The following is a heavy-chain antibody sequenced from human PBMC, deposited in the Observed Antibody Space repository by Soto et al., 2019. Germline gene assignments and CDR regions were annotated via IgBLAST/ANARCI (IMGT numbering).Heavy chain of an antibody. CDR3: AAATPLIRYYYYGMDV. CDR1: GFTFTSSA. D-gene: IGHD2-21*01. Sequence: QMQLVQSGPEVKKPGTSVKVSCKASGFTFTSSAVQWVRQARGQRLEWIGWIVVGSGNTNYAQKFQERVTITRDMSTSTAYMELSSLRSEDTAVYYCAAATPLIRYYYYGMDVWGQGTTVTVSS. V-gene: IGHV1-58*01. CDR2: IVVGSGNT. J-gene: IGHJ6*02.